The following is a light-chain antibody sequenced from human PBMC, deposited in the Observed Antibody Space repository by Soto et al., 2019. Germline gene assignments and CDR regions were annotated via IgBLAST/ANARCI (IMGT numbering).Light chain of an antibody. CDR1: QSVNRW. CDR2: ETS. V-gene: IGKV1-5*03. Sequence: DIQITQSPSTLSASVGDRVTIPFRASQSVNRWLAWYQQKPGKAPKLLIYETSSLESGVPSRFGGSGSGTDFTLTISSLQPEDFATYYCQQSYSTPITFGQGTRLEIK. J-gene: IGKJ5*01. CDR3: QQSYSTPIT.